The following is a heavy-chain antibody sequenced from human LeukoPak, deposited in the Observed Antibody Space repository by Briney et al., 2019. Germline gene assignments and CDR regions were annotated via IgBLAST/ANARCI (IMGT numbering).Heavy chain of an antibody. D-gene: IGHD3-3*01. CDR1: GVTFSTYAM. CDR2: IYHSGST. V-gene: IGHV4-4*02. Sequence: GSLRLSCAASGVTFSTYAMSWVRQPPGKGLEWIGEIYHSGSTNYNPSLKSRVTISVDKSKNQFSLKLSSVTAADTAVYYCARGRFWLDPWGQGTLVTVSS. CDR3: ARGRFWLDP. J-gene: IGHJ5*02.